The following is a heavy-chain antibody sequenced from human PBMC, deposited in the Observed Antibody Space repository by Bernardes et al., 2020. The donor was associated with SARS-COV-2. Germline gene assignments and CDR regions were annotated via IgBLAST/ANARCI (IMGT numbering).Heavy chain of an antibody. V-gene: IGHV3-23*01. CDR1: RFTFSNYV. CDR3: ARSRAVGDYAAAFDY. D-gene: IGHD4-17*01. Sequence: GGSLRLSCAASRFTFSNYVMHWVRQVPGKGLEWVSLITSSGGSTYYADSVKGRFTISRDNSENTLFLQMNSLRADGTAVYFCARSRAVGDYAAAFDYWGQGTLVTVSS. CDR2: ITSSGGST. J-gene: IGHJ4*02.